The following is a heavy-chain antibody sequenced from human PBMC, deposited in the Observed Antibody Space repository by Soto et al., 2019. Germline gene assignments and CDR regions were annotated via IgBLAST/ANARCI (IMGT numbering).Heavy chain of an antibody. V-gene: IGHV4-4*02. D-gene: IGHD2-2*01. CDR1: GDSINNTYW. Sequence: QVQLQQSGPGLVKPSGTLSLTCFVSGDSINNTYWWSWVRQAPGKGLEWIGEIYHTGDRSYMRSRRGRIALSVDTSKNQFSLKLTSVTAADTAVYYCARAVYCTTANCWDDFHYYNIDVWGQGTAVTVSS. J-gene: IGHJ6*02. CDR3: ARAVYCTTANCWDDFHYYNIDV. CDR2: IYHTGDR.